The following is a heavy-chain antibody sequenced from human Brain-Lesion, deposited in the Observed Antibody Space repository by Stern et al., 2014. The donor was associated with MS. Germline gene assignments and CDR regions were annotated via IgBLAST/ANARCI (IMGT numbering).Heavy chain of an antibody. Sequence: EVQLEESGGGLMQPGGSLRLSCVASGFTVSSTYMSWVRQAPGKGLEWVSVLYSGGATSYGDSVKGRFTISRDTSKNTLYLQMDSLRADDTAVYYCARYCSGGSCYFHGLDVWGQGTTVTVSS. CDR1: GFTVSSTY. CDR3: ARYCSGGSCYFHGLDV. J-gene: IGHJ6*02. D-gene: IGHD2-15*01. CDR2: LYSGGAT. V-gene: IGHV3-53*01.